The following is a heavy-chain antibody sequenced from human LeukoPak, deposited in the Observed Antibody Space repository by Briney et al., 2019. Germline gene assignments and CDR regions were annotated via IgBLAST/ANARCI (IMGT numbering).Heavy chain of an antibody. CDR2: INTNTGNP. V-gene: IGHV7-4-1*02. D-gene: IGHD3-10*01. CDR3: ARGGRGWFGELLSPDF. CDR1: GYTFTSHA. Sequence: ASVKVSCKASGYTFTSHAMNWVRQAPGQGLEWMGWINTNTGNPTYAQGFTGRFVFSLDTSVSTAYLQISSLKAEDTAVYYCARGGRGWFGELLSPDFWGQGTLVTVSS. J-gene: IGHJ4*02.